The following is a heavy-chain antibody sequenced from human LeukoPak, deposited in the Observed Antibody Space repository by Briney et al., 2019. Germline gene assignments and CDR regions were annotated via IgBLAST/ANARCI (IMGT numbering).Heavy chain of an antibody. CDR2: THDSGNS. CDR1: GGSITNNY. Sequence: PSETLSLTCTVSGGSITNNYWAWIRQPPGKGLEWIGYTHDSGNSNYNPSLRSRVTISIDMSKNQFSLKLTSVTAADTAVYYCARGFGSSWYDWGQGTLVTVSS. J-gene: IGHJ4*02. V-gene: IGHV4-59*13. CDR3: ARGFGSSWYD. D-gene: IGHD6-13*01.